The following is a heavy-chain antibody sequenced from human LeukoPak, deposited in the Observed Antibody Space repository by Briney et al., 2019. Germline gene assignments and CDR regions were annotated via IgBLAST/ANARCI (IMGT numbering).Heavy chain of an antibody. CDR3: ARVSIAAAGGKYYYYYMDV. J-gene: IGHJ6*03. CDR2: IYTSGST. CDR1: GGSISSYY. V-gene: IGHV4-4*07. D-gene: IGHD6-13*01. Sequence: SETLSLTCTVSGGSISSYYWSWLRQPAGKGLEWIGRIYTSGSTNYNPSLKSRVTISVDTSKNQFSLKLSSVTAADTAVYYCARVSIAAAGGKYYYYYMDVWGKGTTVTVSS.